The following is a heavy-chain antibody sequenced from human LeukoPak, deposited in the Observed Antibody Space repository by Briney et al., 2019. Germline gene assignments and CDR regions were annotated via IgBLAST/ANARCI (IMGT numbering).Heavy chain of an antibody. CDR2: IYYSGTTNSGTT. CDR3: VRSNKYSSSWYDYFDY. D-gene: IGHD6-13*01. CDR1: GGSISSYY. Sequence: SETLSPTCTVSGGSISSYYWSWIRQPPGKGLEWIAYIYYSGTTNSGTTNYNPSLKSRVTISLDTSKNQFSLRLNSVTAADTAVYYCVRSNKYSSSWYDYFDYWGQGTLVTVSS. J-gene: IGHJ4*02. V-gene: IGHV4-59*01.